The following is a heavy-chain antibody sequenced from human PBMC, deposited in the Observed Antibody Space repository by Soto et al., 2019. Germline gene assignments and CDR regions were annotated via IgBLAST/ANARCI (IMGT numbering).Heavy chain of an antibody. CDR2: ISDSGTT. Sequence: PSETLSLTCTVSGGSISSGGYYWSWIRQHPGKGLDWIGYISDSGTTNYNPSLGSRVTISADTSRKSFSLKLSSVTAADTAVYFCARDRWMSRANWFDPWGPGTLVTVSS. CDR1: GGSISSGGYY. D-gene: IGHD2-2*03. CDR3: ARDRWMSRANWFDP. J-gene: IGHJ5*02. V-gene: IGHV4-61*08.